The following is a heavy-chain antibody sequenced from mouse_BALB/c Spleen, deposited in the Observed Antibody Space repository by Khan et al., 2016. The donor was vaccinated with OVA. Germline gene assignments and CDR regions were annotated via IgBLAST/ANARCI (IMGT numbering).Heavy chain of an antibody. CDR1: GYTLTDYG. CDR3: SRWNGNYCVDY. V-gene: IGHV9-3-1*01. D-gene: IGHD2-1*01. Sequence: QIQLVQSGPELKKPGETVKISCKASGYTLTDYGMNWVKQAPGKGLKWMGWINTYTGEATYADDFKGRFAFSLETSANTAYLQLNNLTTADTDTYCSSRWNGNYCVDYGGQGTPVTVSA. J-gene: IGHJ3*01. CDR2: INTYTGEA.